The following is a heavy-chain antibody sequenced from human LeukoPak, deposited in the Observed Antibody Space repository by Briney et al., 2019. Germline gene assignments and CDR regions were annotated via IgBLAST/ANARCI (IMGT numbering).Heavy chain of an antibody. J-gene: IGHJ4*02. V-gene: IGHV3-30*04. CDR3: ARDTIAAAGDY. CDR2: ISYDGSNK. D-gene: IGHD6-13*01. CDR1: GFTFSSYA. Sequence: TGGSMRPSCAASGFTFSSYAMHWVRQAPGKGLEWVAVISYDGSNKYYADSVKGRFTISRDNSKNTLYLQMNSLRAEDTAVYYCARDTIAAAGDYWGQGTLVTVSS.